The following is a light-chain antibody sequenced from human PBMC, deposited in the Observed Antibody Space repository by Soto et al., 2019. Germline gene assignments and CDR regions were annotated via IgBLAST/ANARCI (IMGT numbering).Light chain of an antibody. J-gene: IGKJ3*01. V-gene: IGKV1-39*01. CDR1: QSISHY. CDR3: QQSYSTLFT. Sequence: DIQMTQSPSSLSASVGDGVTITCRASQSISHYLNWYQQKPGKAPKLLIYAASSLQSGVPSRFSGSGSGTDFTLTISSLQPEDFVTYYCQQSYSTLFTFGPGTKVDIK. CDR2: AAS.